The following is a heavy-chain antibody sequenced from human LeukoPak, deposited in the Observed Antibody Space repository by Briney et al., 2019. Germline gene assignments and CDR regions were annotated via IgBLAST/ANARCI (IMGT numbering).Heavy chain of an antibody. CDR2: ISSSSSYI. J-gene: IGHJ6*03. D-gene: IGHD3-22*01. CDR1: GGSISSSN. CDR3: AREWNYYDSSGYYSLPHYYYYYYMDV. Sequence: GTLSLTCAVSGGSISSSNWWSWVRQAPGKGPEWVSSISSSSSYIYYADSVKGRFTISRDNAKNSLYLQMNSLRAEDTAVYYCAREWNYYDSSGYYSLPHYYYYYYMDVWGKGTTVTVSS. V-gene: IGHV3-21*01.